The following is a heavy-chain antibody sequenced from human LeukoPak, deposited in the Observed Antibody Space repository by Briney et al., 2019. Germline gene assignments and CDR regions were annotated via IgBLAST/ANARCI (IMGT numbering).Heavy chain of an antibody. J-gene: IGHJ6*03. CDR3: ARADSYGPGYYMDV. CDR2: IYYSGST. CDR1: GGSISSSSYY. Sequence: SETLSLTCTVSGGSISSSSYYWGWIRQPPGKGLEWIGSIYYSGSTYYNPSLKSRVTISVDTSKNQFSLKLSSVTAADTAVYYCARADSYGPGYYMDVWGKGTTVTVSS. V-gene: IGHV4-39*07. D-gene: IGHD5-18*01.